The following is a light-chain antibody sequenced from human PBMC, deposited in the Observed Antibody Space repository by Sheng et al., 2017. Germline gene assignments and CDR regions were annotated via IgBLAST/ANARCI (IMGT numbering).Light chain of an antibody. CDR2: EVD. CDR1: NNDVGNYNF. Sequence: QSALTQPASVSGSPGQSITISCTGTNNDVGNYNFVSWYQQHPGKAPKLIIYEVDRRPSGVSDRFSGFKSGNRASLRISGLRVEDEADYYCCSYAGVVTPVVFGGGPEVAVL. V-gene: IGLV2-23*02. CDR3: CSYAGVVTPVV. J-gene: IGLJ2*01.